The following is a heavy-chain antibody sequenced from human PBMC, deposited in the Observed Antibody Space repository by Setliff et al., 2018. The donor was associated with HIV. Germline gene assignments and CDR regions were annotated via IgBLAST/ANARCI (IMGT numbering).Heavy chain of an antibody. J-gene: IGHJ3*02. CDR3: VRGGSWGII. D-gene: IGHD3-16*01. CDR1: GYSISTGYN. CDR2: MHHSGGT. V-gene: IGHV4-38-2*02. Sequence: LPATLSLTCTVSGYSISTGYNWGCIRQPPGKGLEWIGSMHHSGGTYYNPSLKTRVTISLDTSKNQFSLNLSSVTAADTAVYYCVRGGSWGIIWGQGTVVTVS.